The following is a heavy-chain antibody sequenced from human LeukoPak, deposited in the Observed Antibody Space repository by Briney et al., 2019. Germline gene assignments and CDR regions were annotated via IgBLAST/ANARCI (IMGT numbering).Heavy chain of an antibody. J-gene: IGHJ6*03. CDR3: ARSIRVVVPAAMFHYYYYMDV. CDR1: GVSISSTHYF. V-gene: IGHV4-39*07. Sequence: PSETLSLTCSVSGVSISSTHYFWGWVRQPPGKRLEWIGGLLYGGFTYYHPSLKSRVSISVDTSKNQFSLKLTSVTAADTAVYYCARSIRVVVPAAMFHYYYYMDVWGKGTTVTISS. D-gene: IGHD2-2*01. CDR2: LLYGGFT.